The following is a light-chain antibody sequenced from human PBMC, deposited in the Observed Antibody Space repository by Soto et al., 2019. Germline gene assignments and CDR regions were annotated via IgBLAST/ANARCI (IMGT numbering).Light chain of an antibody. J-gene: IGKJ4*01. CDR1: QSISSN. Sequence: EIVMPQSPATLSVSPGEIATLSCRASQSISSNLAWYQQKPGQAPRLLMFRTSSRATGFPARFSGSGSGTEFNLTISSLQSEDFGVYYCQQYNNWPRATFGGGTKVEIK. CDR3: QQYNNWPRAT. V-gene: IGKV3-15*01. CDR2: RTS.